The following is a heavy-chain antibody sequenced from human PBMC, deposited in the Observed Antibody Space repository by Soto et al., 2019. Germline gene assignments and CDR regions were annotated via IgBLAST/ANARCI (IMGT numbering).Heavy chain of an antibody. CDR3: AKVGADIVLMVYAIAADDAFDI. V-gene: IGHV3-23*01. Sequence: GSLRLSCAASGFTFSSYAMSWVRQAPGKGLEWVSAISGSGGSTYYADSVKGRFTISRDNSKNTLYLQMNSLRAEDTAVYYCAKVGADIVLMVYAIAADDAFDIWGQGTMVTVSS. CDR1: GFTFSSYA. CDR2: ISGSGGST. D-gene: IGHD2-8*01. J-gene: IGHJ3*02.